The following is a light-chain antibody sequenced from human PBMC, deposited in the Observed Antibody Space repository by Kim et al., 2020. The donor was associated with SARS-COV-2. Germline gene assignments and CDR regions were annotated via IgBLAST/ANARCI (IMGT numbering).Light chain of an antibody. Sequence: VSVAPGKTARITCGGNNIGSKSVHWYQQKPGQAPVLVIYYDSDRPSGIPERFSGSNSGNTATLTISRVEAGDEADYYCQVWDSSSDPLFGGGTKVTV. CDR1: NIGSKS. J-gene: IGLJ3*02. CDR2: YDS. V-gene: IGLV3-21*04. CDR3: QVWDSSSDPL.